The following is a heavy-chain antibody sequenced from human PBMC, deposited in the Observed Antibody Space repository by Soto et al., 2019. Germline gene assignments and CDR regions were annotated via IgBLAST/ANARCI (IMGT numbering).Heavy chain of an antibody. CDR3: ARGQALLDA. CDR1: GGSIISDNHY. V-gene: IGHV4-31*03. J-gene: IGHJ6*02. D-gene: IGHD2-15*01. CDR2: IYYSGST. Sequence: QVQLQESGPGLVKPSQTLSLTCTVSGGSIISDNHYWNWIRQHPGKGLEWIGYIYYSGSTYYNPSLKSRVTISVDTSQNQFSRKVSSVTAADTAVYYCARGQALLDAWGQGTTVTVSS.